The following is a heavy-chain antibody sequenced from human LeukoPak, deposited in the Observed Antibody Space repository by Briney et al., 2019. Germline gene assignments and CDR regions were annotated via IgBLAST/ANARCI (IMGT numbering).Heavy chain of an antibody. J-gene: IGHJ4*02. CDR2: IWYDGSNK. CDR1: GFTFSSYG. CDR3: ARDKGMAAGPFDY. D-gene: IGHD5-24*01. V-gene: IGHV3-33*01. Sequence: QTGGSLRLSCAASGFTFSSYGMHWVRQAPGKGLEWVAVIWYDGSNKYYADSVKGRFTISRDNSKNTLYLQMNSLRAEDTAVCYCARDKGMAAGPFDYWGQGTLVTVSS.